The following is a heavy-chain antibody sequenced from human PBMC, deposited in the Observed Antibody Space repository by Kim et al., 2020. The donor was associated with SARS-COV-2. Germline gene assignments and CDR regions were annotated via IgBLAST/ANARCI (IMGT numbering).Heavy chain of an antibody. J-gene: IGHJ3*02. Sequence: FTISRDNSKNTLYLQMNSLRAEDTAVYYCARESGSRITMVRGVIKNAFDIWGQGTMVTVSS. V-gene: IGHV3-30*07. D-gene: IGHD3-10*01. CDR3: ARESGSRITMVRGVIKNAFDI.